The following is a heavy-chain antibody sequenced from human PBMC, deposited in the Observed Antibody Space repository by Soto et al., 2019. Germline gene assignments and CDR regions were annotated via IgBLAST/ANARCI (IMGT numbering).Heavy chain of an antibody. J-gene: IGHJ4*02. CDR1: GFTFSSYW. CDR3: AREIITIFGVGHFDY. D-gene: IGHD3-3*01. CDR2: IKQDGSEK. Sequence: EVQLVESGGGLVQPGGSLRLSCAASGFTFSSYWMSWVRQAPGKGLEWVANIKQDGSEKYYVDSVKGRFTISRDNAKNSLYLQMNSLRAEDTAVYYCAREIITIFGVGHFDYWGQGTLVTVSS. V-gene: IGHV3-7*01.